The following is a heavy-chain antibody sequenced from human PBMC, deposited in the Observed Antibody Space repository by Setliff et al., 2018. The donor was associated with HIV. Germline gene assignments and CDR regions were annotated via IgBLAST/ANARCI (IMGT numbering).Heavy chain of an antibody. V-gene: IGHV3-7*03. Sequence: PGGSLRLSCAASGFIFSSYAMTWVRQAPGKGLEWVANIKQDGNEEDYLDSVKGRFTISRDNAKNSLYLQMNTLRAEDSAVYYCVKSQSQWLRFDVFDLWGQGTMVTVSS. D-gene: IGHD5-12*01. CDR2: IKQDGNEE. CDR3: VKSQSQWLRFDVFDL. J-gene: IGHJ3*01. CDR1: GFIFSSYA.